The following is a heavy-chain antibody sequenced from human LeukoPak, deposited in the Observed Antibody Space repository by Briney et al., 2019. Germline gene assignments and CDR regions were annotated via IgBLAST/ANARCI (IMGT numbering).Heavy chain of an antibody. CDR2: MNPNSGNT. CDR1: GYTFTSYD. J-gene: IGHJ5*02. D-gene: IGHD2-2*01. CDR3: ARGQEYCSSTSCYGGWFDP. V-gene: IGHV1-8*01. Sequence: ASVKVSFKASGYTFTSYDINWVRQAPGQGLEWMGWMNPNSGNTGYAQKFQGRVTMTRTTSISTAYMELSSLRSEDTAVYYCARGQEYCSSTSCYGGWFDPWGQGTLVTVSS.